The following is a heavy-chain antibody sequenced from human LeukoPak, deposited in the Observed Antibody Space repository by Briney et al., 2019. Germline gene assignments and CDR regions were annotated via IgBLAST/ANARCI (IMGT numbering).Heavy chain of an antibody. CDR2: IYTSGST. CDR1: GGSISSSSYY. J-gene: IGHJ4*02. D-gene: IGHD3-16*01. V-gene: IGHV4-61*05. Sequence: PSETLSLTCTVSGGSISSSSYYWGWIRQPPGKGLEWIGYIYTSGSTNYNPSLKSRVTISVDTSKNQFSLKLSSVTAAGTAVYYCARHRRGPHPIFDYWGQGTLVTVSS. CDR3: ARHRRGPHPIFDY.